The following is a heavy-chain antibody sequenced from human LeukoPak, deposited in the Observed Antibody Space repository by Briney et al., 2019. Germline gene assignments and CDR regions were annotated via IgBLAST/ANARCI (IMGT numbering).Heavy chain of an antibody. V-gene: IGHV3-33*01. CDR1: GFTFSSYG. D-gene: IGHD5-12*01. J-gene: IGHJ4*02. CDR2: IWYDGSNK. Sequence: GGSLRLSCAASGFTFSSYGMHWVRQAPGKGLEWVAVIWYDGSNKYYADPVKGRFTISRDNSKNTLYLQMNSLRAEDTAVYYCARAEADIVATISKSGFDYWGQGTLVTVSS. CDR3: ARAEADIVATISKSGFDY.